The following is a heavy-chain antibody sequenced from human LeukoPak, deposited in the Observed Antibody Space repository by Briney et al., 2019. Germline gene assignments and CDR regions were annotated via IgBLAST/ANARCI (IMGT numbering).Heavy chain of an antibody. J-gene: IGHJ4*02. V-gene: IGHV4-38-2*01. Sequence: PSETLSLTCAVSGYSISSGYYWGWIRQPPGKGLERIGSIYHSGSTYYNPSLKSRVTISVDTSKNQFSLKLSSVTAADTAVYYCARRTVTTSYFDYWGPGTLVTVSS. CDR3: ARRTVTTSYFDY. D-gene: IGHD4-11*01. CDR2: IYHSGST. CDR1: GYSISSGYY.